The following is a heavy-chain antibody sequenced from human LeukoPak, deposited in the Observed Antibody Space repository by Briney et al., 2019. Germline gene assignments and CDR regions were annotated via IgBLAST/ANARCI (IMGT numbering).Heavy chain of an antibody. CDR1: GFTFSSYW. V-gene: IGHV3-7*01. CDR2: IKEDGGVR. J-gene: IGHJ4*02. D-gene: IGHD6-13*01. CDR3: ARIGYSSSSIDY. Sequence: GGSLRLSCAASGFTFSSYWMSWVRQAPGKGLEWVANIKEDGGVRYYGDSVKGQFTISRDNAKNSLYLQMNSLRDEDTAVYYCARIGYSSSSIDYWGQGTLVTVSS.